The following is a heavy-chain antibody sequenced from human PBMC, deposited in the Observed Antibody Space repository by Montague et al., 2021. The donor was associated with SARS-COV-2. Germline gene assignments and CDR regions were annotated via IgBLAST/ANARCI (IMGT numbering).Heavy chain of an antibody. D-gene: IGHD1-26*01. CDR1: GFSLSTSGMC. V-gene: IGHV2-70*01. CDR3: ARIWGATRGDAFDI. CDR2: IDWDDGK. Sequence: PALLKPTQTLTLTCTFSGFSLSTSGMCVSWIRQPPGKALEWLALIDWDDGKHYSTSLKTRLTISKDTSKNQVVLTMTNMDPVDTATYYCARIWGATRGDAFDIWGQGTMVTVSS. J-gene: IGHJ3*02.